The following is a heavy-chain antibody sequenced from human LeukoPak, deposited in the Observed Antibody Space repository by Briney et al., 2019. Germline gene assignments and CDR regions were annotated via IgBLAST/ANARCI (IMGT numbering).Heavy chain of an antibody. CDR3: AKEVHDSSGFTADS. D-gene: IGHD3-22*01. CDR2: MSGSGDRT. J-gene: IGHJ4*02. V-gene: IGHV3-23*01. Sequence: GGSLRISCEASGFTFSSTAMSWVRQATGKGLDWVSAMSGSGDRTYYAASVKGRFTISRDNSKNTLHLQMDSLRDDDTAVYYCAKEVHDSSGFTADSWGQGTLVTVSS. CDR1: GFTFSSTA.